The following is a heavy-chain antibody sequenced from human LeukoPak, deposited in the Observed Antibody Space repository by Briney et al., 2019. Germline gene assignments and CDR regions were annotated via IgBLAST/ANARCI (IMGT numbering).Heavy chain of an antibody. CDR1: GYTFTSYG. V-gene: IGHV1-18*01. J-gene: IGHJ5*02. D-gene: IGHD6-19*01. Sequence: GASVNVSCKASGYTFTSYGISWVRQAPGQGLEWMGWISAYNGNTNYAQEFQGRVTMTTDASTSTAYLELRSLRSDDTAVYYCARGGGLVPGTWFDPWGQGTLVTVSS. CDR2: ISAYNGNT. CDR3: ARGGGLVPGTWFDP.